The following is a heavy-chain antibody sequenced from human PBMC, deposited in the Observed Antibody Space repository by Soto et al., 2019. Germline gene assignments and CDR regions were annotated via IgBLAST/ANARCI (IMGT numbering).Heavy chain of an antibody. CDR2: MNPNSGNT. D-gene: IGHD3-10*01. CDR1: GYTFNNYD. CDR3: TRAYGAETFDF. J-gene: IGHJ5*01. V-gene: IGHV1-8*02. Sequence: ASVKVSCKASGYTFNNYDIHWVRQAPGHGLEWMGWMNPNSGNTGYAQNFQGRVTMTQNTAIGTAYMELSSLRSDDTATYYCTRAYGAETFDFWCQGTRVTVSS.